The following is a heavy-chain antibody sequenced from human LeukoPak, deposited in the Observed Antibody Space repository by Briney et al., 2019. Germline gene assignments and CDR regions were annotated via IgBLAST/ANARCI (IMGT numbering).Heavy chain of an antibody. Sequence: PSETLSLTCTVSGGSISSYYWSWIRQPAGKGLEWIGRIYTSGSTNYNPSLKSRVTMSVATSKNQFSLKLSSVTAADTAVYYGARSRVGYCTGGVCPWYFDLWGRGTLVTVSS. V-gene: IGHV4-4*07. D-gene: IGHD2-8*02. CDR2: IYTSGST. CDR1: GGSISSYY. CDR3: ARSRVGYCTGGVCPWYFDL. J-gene: IGHJ2*01.